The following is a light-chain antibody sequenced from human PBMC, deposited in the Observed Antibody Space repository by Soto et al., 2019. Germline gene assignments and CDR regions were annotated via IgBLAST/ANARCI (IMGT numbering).Light chain of an antibody. J-gene: IGLJ1*01. CDR3: QSYVSSLNGYV. CDR1: SANIGAAYN. V-gene: IGLV1-40*01. CDR2: GNN. Sequence: QSVLTQPPSVSGAPGQRVTISCTGSSANIGAAYNVDWYQQLPGTAPKLLIYGNNNRPSGVPARFSGSKSGTSASLAIGGRQAEDEGDYYCQSYVSSLNGYVFGTGTKLTVL.